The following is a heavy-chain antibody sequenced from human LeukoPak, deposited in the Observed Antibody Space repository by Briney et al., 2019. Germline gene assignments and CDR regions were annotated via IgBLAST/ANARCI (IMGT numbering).Heavy chain of an antibody. CDR2: IKPNSGGT. Sequence: ASVKVSRKASGYTFTGYYIHWVRQAPGQGLEWMGWIKPNSGGTNYAQKFQGRVTMTRDTSISTAYMELSRLRSDDTAVYYCARRGTSMGPDTIWGQGTLVTVSS. D-gene: IGHD3-16*01. CDR1: GYTFTGYY. CDR3: ARRGTSMGPDTI. V-gene: IGHV1-2*02. J-gene: IGHJ4*02.